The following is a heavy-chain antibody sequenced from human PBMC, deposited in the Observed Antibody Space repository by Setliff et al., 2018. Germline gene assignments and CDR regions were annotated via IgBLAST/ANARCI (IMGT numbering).Heavy chain of an antibody. Sequence: ASVKVSCKASGYTFTNSGISWVRQAPGQGLEWMGWISAYNGNTHFAQKFQGRVTMTTDTSTSTAYMELRSLRSDDTAVYYCARKLTGSHPDYWGQGTPVTVS. CDR2: ISAYNGNT. J-gene: IGHJ4*02. CDR1: GYTFTNSG. V-gene: IGHV1-18*01. D-gene: IGHD1-26*01. CDR3: ARKLTGSHPDY.